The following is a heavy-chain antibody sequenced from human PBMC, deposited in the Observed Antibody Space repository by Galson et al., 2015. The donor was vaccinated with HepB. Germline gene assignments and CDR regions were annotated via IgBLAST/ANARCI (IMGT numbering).Heavy chain of an antibody. D-gene: IGHD5-18*01. J-gene: IGHJ4*02. CDR1: GGTFSSYA. CDR3: ARLVASGTAMEIDY. Sequence: SVKVSCKASGGTFSSYAISWVRQAPGQGLEWMGGIIPIFGTANYAQKFQGRVTITADESTSTAYMELSSLRSEDTAVYYCARLVASGTAMEIDYWGQGTLVTVSS. CDR2: IIPIFGTA. V-gene: IGHV1-69*13.